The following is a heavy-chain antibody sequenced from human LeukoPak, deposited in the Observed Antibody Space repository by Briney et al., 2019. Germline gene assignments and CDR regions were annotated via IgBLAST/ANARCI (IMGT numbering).Heavy chain of an antibody. CDR1: GFTLSSYW. CDR3: ARGDLTDFWSGYYSVDV. CDR2: INSDGSST. J-gene: IGHJ6*04. V-gene: IGHV3-74*01. D-gene: IGHD3-3*01. Sequence: GGSLRLSCAASGFTLSSYWMHWVRQAPGKGLVWVSRINSDGSSTSYADSVKGRFTISRDNAKNTLYLQMNSLRAEDTAVYYCARGDLTDFWSGYYSVDVWGKGTTVTVSS.